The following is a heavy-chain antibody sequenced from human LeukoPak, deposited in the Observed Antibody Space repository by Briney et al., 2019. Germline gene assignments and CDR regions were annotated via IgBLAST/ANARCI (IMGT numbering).Heavy chain of an antibody. CDR2: IYYSGST. J-gene: IGHJ5*02. CDR1: GGSISSYY. Sequence: SETLSLTCTVSGGSISSYYWSWIRQPPEKGLEWIGYIYYSGSTNYNPSLKSRVTISVDTSKNQFSLKLSSVTAADTAVYYCARGITMVRGVITPHWFDPWGQGTLVTVSS. D-gene: IGHD3-10*01. V-gene: IGHV4-59*01. CDR3: ARGITMVRGVITPHWFDP.